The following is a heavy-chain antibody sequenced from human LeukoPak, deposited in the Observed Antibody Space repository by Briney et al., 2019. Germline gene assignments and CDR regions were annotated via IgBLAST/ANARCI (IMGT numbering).Heavy chain of an antibody. CDR2: IYGSGAT. D-gene: IGHD3-10*01. CDR3: ARDSGTTGEVKFDP. J-gene: IGHJ5*02. Sequence: KPSETLSLTCTVSGASISSYYWSWIRQPAGKGPEWIGRIYGSGATDYNPSLKSRVTMSVDTAKNQVSLRLRSVTAADTAVYYCARDSGTTGEVKFDPWGQGSLVTVSS. V-gene: IGHV4-4*07. CDR1: GASISSYY.